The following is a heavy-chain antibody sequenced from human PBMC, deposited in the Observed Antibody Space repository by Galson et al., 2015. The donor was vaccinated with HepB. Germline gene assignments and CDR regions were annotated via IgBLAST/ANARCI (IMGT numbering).Heavy chain of an antibody. V-gene: IGHV1-69*02. CDR3: ARNYDSSGYPDY. J-gene: IGHJ4*02. CDR2: IIPILGIA. Sequence: SVKVSCKASGGTFSSYTISWVRQAPGQGLEWMGRIIPILGIANYAQKFQGRVTITADKSTSTTYMELSSLRSEDTAVYYCARNYDSSGYPDYWGQGTLVTVSS. CDR1: GGTFSSYT. D-gene: IGHD3-22*01.